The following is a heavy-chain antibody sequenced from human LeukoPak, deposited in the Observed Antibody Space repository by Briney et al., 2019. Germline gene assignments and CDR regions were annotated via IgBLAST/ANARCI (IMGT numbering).Heavy chain of an antibody. D-gene: IGHD6-13*01. J-gene: IGHJ6*02. CDR3: ARGGAAAGTQRGMDYYYYYGMDV. Sequence: ASVKVSCKASGYTFTSYCMHWVRQAPGQGLEWMGIINPSGGSTSYAQKFQGRVTMTRDTSTSTVYMELSSLRSEDTAVYYCARGGAAAGTQRGMDYYYYYGMDVWGQGTTVTVSS. CDR1: GYTFTSYC. V-gene: IGHV1-46*01. CDR2: INPSGGST.